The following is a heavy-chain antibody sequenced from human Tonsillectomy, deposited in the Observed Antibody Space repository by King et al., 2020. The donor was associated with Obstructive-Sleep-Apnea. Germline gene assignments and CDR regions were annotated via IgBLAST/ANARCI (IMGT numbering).Heavy chain of an antibody. CDR3: ARRPQIVVVTAIGEPFDY. D-gene: IGHD2-21*02. V-gene: IGHV4-39*01. CDR2: TYYSGST. CDR1: GGSISSSSYY. J-gene: IGHJ4*02. Sequence: QLQESGPGLVKPSETLSLTCTVSGGSISSSSYYLGWIRQPPGKGLEWIGSTYYSGSTYYNPSLKSRVTISVYTSKNQFSLKLSSVTAADTAVYYCARRPQIVVVTAIGEPFDYWGQGTLVTVSS.